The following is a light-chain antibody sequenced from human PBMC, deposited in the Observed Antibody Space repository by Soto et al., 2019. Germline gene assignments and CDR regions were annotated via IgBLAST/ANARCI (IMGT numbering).Light chain of an antibody. J-gene: IGLJ1*01. CDR1: SSDVGGYNY. CDR2: DVS. V-gene: IGLV2-11*01. CDR3: CSYAGSYTHYV. Sequence: QSALTQPRSVSGPPGQSVTISCTGTSSDVGGYNYVSWYQQHPGKAPKLMIYDVSKRPAGVPDRFSGSKSCNTASLTISWLQGEDEAEYFCCSYAGSYTHYVFGSGTKVTVL.